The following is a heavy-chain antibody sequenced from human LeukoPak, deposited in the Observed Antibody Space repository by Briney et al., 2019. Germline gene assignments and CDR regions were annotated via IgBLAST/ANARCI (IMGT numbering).Heavy chain of an antibody. D-gene: IGHD3-16*02. V-gene: IGHV3-43*02. CDR1: GFTFDDYA. CDR3: ASLSLGELSPWEV. J-gene: IGHJ4*02. Sequence: GGSLRLSCAASGFTFDDYAMHWVRQAPGKGLEWVSLISGDGGSTYYADSVKGRFTISRDNSKNSLYLQMNSLRTEDTALYYCASLSLGELSPWEVWGQGTLVTVSS. CDR2: ISGDGGST.